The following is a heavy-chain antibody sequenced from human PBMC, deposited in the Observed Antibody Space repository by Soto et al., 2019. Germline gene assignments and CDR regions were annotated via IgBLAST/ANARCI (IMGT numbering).Heavy chain of an antibody. CDR1: GGSISSYY. J-gene: IGHJ4*02. CDR3: GRREGLATISYYFDY. D-gene: IGHD3-9*01. V-gene: IGHV4-59*08. Sequence: TSETLSLTCTVSGGSISSYYWSWIRQPPGKGLEWIGYIYYTGSTNYNPSLKSRVTISVDTSKNQFSLSLTSLSAADTAVYYCGRREGLATISYYFDYWGKGALVTVSS. CDR2: IYYTGST.